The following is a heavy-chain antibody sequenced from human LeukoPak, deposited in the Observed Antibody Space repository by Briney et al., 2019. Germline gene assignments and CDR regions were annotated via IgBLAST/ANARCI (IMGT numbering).Heavy chain of an antibody. CDR1: GFTFKDAW. CDR3: TTRAGQGY. V-gene: IGHV3-15*01. CDR2: IKSKTDHETI. Sequence: KPGGSLRLSCAVSGFTFKDAWMSWVRQAPGKGPEWVARIKSKTDHETIDYAAPVEGRFTISRDDLKNMVYLEMNGLKTEDTAVYYCTTRAGQGYWGQGTLVTVSS. J-gene: IGHJ4*02.